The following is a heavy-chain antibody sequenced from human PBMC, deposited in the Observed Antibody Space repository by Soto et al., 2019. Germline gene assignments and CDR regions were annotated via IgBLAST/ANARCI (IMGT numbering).Heavy chain of an antibody. CDR1: GFTFSSYG. Sequence: QVQLVESGGGVVQPGRSLRLSCAASGFTFSSYGMHWVRQAPGKGLEWVAVISDDGSNKYYADSVKGRFTISRDNSKNTLYLQMNSLRAEDTAVYYCAKDLRRDYTDYYYGMDVWGQGTTVTVSS. J-gene: IGHJ6*02. CDR2: ISDDGSNK. V-gene: IGHV3-30*18. CDR3: AKDLRRDYTDYYYGMDV. D-gene: IGHD4-4*01.